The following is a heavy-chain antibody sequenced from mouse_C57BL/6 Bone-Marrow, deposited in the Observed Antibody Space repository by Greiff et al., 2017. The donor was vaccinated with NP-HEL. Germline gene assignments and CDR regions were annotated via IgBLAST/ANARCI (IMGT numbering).Heavy chain of an antibody. CDR3: ASGSNFDY. V-gene: IGHV5-17*01. CDR1: GFTFSDYG. J-gene: IGHJ2*01. D-gene: IGHD1-1*01. CDR2: ISSGSSTI. Sequence: EVKLMESGGGLVKPGGSLKLSCAASGFTFSDYGMHWVRQAPEKGLEWVAYISSGSSTIYYADTVKGRFTISRDNAKNTLFLQMTSLRSKDTAMYYCASGSNFDYWGQGTTLTVSS.